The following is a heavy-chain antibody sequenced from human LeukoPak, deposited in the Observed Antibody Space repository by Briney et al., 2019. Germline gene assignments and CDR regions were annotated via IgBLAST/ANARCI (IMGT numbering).Heavy chain of an antibody. V-gene: IGHV4-39*01. CDR3: ARHLALYDSAPQLGY. J-gene: IGHJ4*02. Sequence: SETLSLTCTVPGGSISSSSCYWGWVRQPPGKGLEWIGTIYYSGNTYYNPSLKSRVTISVDTSRNQFSLKLSSVTAADTAVYYCARHLALYDSAPQLGYWGQGTLITVSS. CDR2: IYYSGNT. CDR1: GGSISSSSCY. D-gene: IGHD3-3*01.